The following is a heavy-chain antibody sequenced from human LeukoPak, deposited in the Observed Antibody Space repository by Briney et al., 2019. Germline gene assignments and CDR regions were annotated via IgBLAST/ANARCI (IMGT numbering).Heavy chain of an antibody. V-gene: IGHV3-30*02. Sequence: GGSLRLSCAASGFIFSSYGMHWVRQAPGQGLEGVAFIRNDGSNKYYADSVKGRFTISRDSFKNTLYLQMNSLRPEDRAVYYCAKEGDYYGSGSYRDGFDIWGQGTRATVSS. D-gene: IGHD3-10*01. CDR1: GFIFSSYG. CDR3: AKEGDYYGSGSYRDGFDI. CDR2: IRNDGSNK. J-gene: IGHJ3*02.